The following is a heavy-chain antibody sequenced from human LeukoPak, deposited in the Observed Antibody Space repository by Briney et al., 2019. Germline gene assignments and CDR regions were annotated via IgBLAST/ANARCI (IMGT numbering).Heavy chain of an antibody. J-gene: IGHJ4*02. CDR1: GFTFSSFG. CDR3: AKDGGWLQSAYYFDY. D-gene: IGHD5-24*01. V-gene: IGHV3-30*18. CDR2: ISYDGSNK. Sequence: PGGSLRLSCAGSGFTFSSFGMHWVRQAPGKGLEWVAVISYDGSNKYYADSVKGRFTISRDNSKNTVYLQMNSLRAEDTAVYYCAKDGGWLQSAYYFDYWGQETLVTVSS.